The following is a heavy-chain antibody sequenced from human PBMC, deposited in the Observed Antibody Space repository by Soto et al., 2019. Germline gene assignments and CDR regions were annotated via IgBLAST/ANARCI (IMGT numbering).Heavy chain of an antibody. V-gene: IGHV3-33*08. CDR3: ARADCTGTYCYSWPFNYGVDV. D-gene: IGHD2-8*02. Sequence: QVQLVESGGGVVQPGGSLRLSCTTSGFTFNTYGMHWVRQAPGKGLEWVAIIWYDESNKYYADSVKGRFTIYRDNSRNTLYLQMNSLRAEDTALYCARADCTGTYCYSWPFNYGVDVWGQGTTVTVSS. CDR2: IWYDESNK. CDR1: GFTFNTYG. J-gene: IGHJ6*02.